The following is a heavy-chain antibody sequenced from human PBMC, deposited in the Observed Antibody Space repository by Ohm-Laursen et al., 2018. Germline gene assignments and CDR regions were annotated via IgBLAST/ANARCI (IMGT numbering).Heavy chain of an antibody. CDR3: ASVLEVTNGYY. CDR1: GGSISGYY. CDR2: INHSGST. Sequence: SDTLSLTCTVSGGSISGYYWSWIRQPPGKGLEWIGEINHSGSTNYNPSLKSRVTISVDTSKNQFSLKLSSVTAADTAVYYCASVLEVTNGYYWGQGTLVTVSS. V-gene: IGHV4-34*01. D-gene: IGHD3-10*02. J-gene: IGHJ4*02.